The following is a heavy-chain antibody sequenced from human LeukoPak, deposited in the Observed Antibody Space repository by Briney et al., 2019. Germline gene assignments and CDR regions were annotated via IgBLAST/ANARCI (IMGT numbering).Heavy chain of an antibody. CDR1: GYTFTSYG. D-gene: IGHD5-12*01. CDR2: ISAYNGNT. CDR3: ARELSSRRSGFNWFDP. Sequence: GASVKVSCKASGYTFTSYGISWVRQAPGQGLEWMGWISAYNGNTNYAQKLQGRVTMTTDTSTSTAYMELSSLRSEDTAVYYCARELSSRRSGFNWFDPWGQGTLVTVSS. V-gene: IGHV1-18*01. J-gene: IGHJ5*02.